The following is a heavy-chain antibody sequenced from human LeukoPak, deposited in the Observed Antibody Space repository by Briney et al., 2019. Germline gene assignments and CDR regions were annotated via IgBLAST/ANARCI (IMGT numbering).Heavy chain of an antibody. Sequence: GGSLRLSCAASGFSNYTMYWVRQAPGKGREWVAVISYDGSNKYYADSVKGRFTISRDNSKNTLYLQMNSLRAEDTAVYYCAKFGRGYSGYFFYFDYWGQGTLVTVSS. J-gene: IGHJ4*02. CDR3: AKFGRGYSGYFFYFDY. V-gene: IGHV3-30*04. CDR2: ISYDGSNK. D-gene: IGHD5-12*01. CDR1: GFSNYT.